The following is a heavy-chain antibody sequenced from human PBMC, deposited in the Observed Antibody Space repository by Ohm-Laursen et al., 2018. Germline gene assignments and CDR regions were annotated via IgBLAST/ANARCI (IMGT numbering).Heavy chain of an antibody. D-gene: IGHD3-22*01. V-gene: IGHV3-74*01. Sequence: SLRLSCAASGFTFSNSWMHWVRQAPGKGLVWVSRVNIDGSITTYADSVKGRFTISRDNAKSTLYLQLNSLRAEDTAVYYCASPTPYYYDSSGYLDAFDIWGQGTMVTVSS. CDR2: VNIDGSIT. CDR1: GFTFSNSW. J-gene: IGHJ3*02. CDR3: ASPTPYYYDSSGYLDAFDI.